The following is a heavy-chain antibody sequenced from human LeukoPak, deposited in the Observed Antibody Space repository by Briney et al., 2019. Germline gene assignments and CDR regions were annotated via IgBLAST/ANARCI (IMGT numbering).Heavy chain of an antibody. J-gene: IGHJ6*02. CDR3: ARWSCSSTSCYDGYYYGMDV. CDR2: IIPIFGTA. D-gene: IGHD2-2*01. Sequence: ASVKVSCKASGGTFSSYAISWVRQAPGQGLEWMGGIIPIFGTANYAQKLQGRVTMTTDTSTSTAYMELRSLRSDDTAVYYCARWSCSSTSCYDGYYYGMDVWGQGTTVTVSS. CDR1: GGTFSSYA. V-gene: IGHV1-69*05.